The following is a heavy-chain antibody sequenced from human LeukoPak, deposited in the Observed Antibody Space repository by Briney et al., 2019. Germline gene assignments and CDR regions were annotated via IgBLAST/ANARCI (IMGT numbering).Heavy chain of an antibody. V-gene: IGHV3-21*01. D-gene: IGHD2-2*01. CDR1: RFTFSSYS. Sequence: GGSLRLSCAASRFTFSSYSMNWVRQAPGKGLECVSSISSSSSYIYYADSVKGRFTISRDNAKNSLYLQMNSLRAEDTAVYYCATWDCSSTSCYPFWGQGTLVTVSS. J-gene: IGHJ4*02. CDR3: ATWDCSSTSCYPF. CDR2: ISSSSSYI.